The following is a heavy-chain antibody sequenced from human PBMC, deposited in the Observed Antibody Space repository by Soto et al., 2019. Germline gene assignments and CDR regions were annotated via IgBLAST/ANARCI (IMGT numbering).Heavy chain of an antibody. CDR1: GFTFTSSA. V-gene: IGHV1-58*02. CDR3: AARGFYYTQGRHYYLSV. J-gene: IGHJ6*03. D-gene: IGHD3-3*01. Sequence: SVKVSCKASGFTFTSSAMQWVRQARGQRLEWIGWIVVGSGNTNYAQKFQERVTITRDMSTSTAYIELSSLRSEDTAVYYCAARGFYYTQGRHYYLSVSAKGTTVLVSS. CDR2: IVVGSGNT.